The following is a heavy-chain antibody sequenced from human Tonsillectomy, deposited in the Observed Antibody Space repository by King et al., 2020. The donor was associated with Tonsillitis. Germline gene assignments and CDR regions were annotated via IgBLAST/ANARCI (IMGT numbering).Heavy chain of an antibody. CDR2: ISGSGGST. V-gene: IGHV3-23*04. CDR1: GFTFSSYA. D-gene: IGHD3-3*01. J-gene: IGHJ1*01. CDR3: AWNMYYDFWSGYFQH. Sequence: VQLVESGGGLVQPGGSLRLSCAASGFTFSSYAMSWVRQAPGKGLEWVSAISGSGGSTYYADSVKGRFTISRDNSKNTLYLQMTSLRAEDTAVYYSAWNMYYDFWSGYFQHWGQGTLVTVSS.